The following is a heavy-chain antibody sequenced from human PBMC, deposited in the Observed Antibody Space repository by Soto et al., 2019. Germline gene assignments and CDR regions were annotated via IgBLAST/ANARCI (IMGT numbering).Heavy chain of an antibody. CDR3: ARQGAIAAAGTDYYYYYMDV. CDR1: GYTFTSYD. D-gene: IGHD6-13*01. V-gene: IGHV1-8*02. J-gene: IGHJ6*03. CDR2: MNPNSGNT. Sequence: ASVKVSCKASGYTFTSYDINWVRQATGQGLEWMGWMNPNSGNTGYAQKFQGRVTMTRKTSISTAYMELSSLRSEDTAVYYCARQGAIAAAGTDYYYYYMDVWGKGTTVTVSS.